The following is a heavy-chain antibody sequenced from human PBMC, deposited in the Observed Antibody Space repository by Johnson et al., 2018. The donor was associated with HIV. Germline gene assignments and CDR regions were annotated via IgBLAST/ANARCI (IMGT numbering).Heavy chain of an antibody. J-gene: IGHJ3*02. CDR2: IRYDGSNK. V-gene: IGHV3-30*02. CDR3: AKVHIPARWSAAFDI. D-gene: IGHD6-6*01. CDR1: VFMFSNYG. Sequence: QVQLVESGGGVVQPGGSLRLSCATSVFMFSNYGMHWVRQAPGKGLEWVAFIRYDGSNKYYADSVKGRFTIFRDNSKNTLYMQMSSLRTEDTAVYYCAKVHIPARWSAAFDIWGRGTLVIVSS.